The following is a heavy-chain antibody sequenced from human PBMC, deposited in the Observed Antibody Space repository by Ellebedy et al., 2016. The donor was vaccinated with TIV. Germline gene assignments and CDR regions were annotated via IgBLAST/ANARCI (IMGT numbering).Heavy chain of an antibody. CDR2: IYYSGST. J-gene: IGHJ4*02. Sequence: MPSETLSLTCSVSGGSISNYYWSWIRQPPGKRLEWIGYIYYSGSTKYNPSLKSRVTISVDTSKTHFSLKLSSVTAADTAVYYCAADRSISWYFYWGQGTLVTVSS. CDR1: GGSISNYY. D-gene: IGHD2-2*01. CDR3: AADRSISWYFY. V-gene: IGHV4-59*08.